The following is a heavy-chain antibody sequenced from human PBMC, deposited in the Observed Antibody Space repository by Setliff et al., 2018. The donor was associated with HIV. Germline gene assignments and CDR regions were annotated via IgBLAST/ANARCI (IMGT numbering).Heavy chain of an antibody. CDR1: GGTFSSYS. CDR2: IIPIYGTP. CDR3: ARGDYGSGSYYPYYFYYGMDV. J-gene: IGHJ6*02. D-gene: IGHD3-10*01. Sequence: VASVKVSCKASGGTFSSYSINWVRQAPGQGLEWMGGIIPIYGTPIYAQKFQGRVTITADESTSTAYMELSSLRSEDTAVYYCARGDYGSGSYYPYYFYYGMDVWGQGTTVTVSS. V-gene: IGHV1-69*13.